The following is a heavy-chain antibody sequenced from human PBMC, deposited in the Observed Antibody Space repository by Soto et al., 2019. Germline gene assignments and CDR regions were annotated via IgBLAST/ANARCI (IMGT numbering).Heavy chain of an antibody. V-gene: IGHV3-30*18. Sequence: QVQLVESGGGVVQPGRSLRLSCAASGFTFSSYGMHWVRQAPGKGLEWVAVISYDGSNKYYADSVKGRFTISRDNSKNTLYLQMTSLRAEDTAVYYCAKDVVVGATTGLGDYYYYYGMDVWGRGTTVTVSS. CDR3: AKDVVVGATTGLGDYYYYYGMDV. CDR2: ISYDGSNK. D-gene: IGHD1-26*01. CDR1: GFTFSSYG. J-gene: IGHJ6*02.